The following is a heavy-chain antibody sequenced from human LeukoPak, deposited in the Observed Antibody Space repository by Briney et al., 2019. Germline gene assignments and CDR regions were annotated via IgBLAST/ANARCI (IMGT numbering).Heavy chain of an antibody. CDR1: GYSISSDNY. V-gene: IGHV4-38-2*01. CDR3: ARAPRDSSSSNYMRRFDY. CDR2: IYHSGST. J-gene: IGHJ4*02. Sequence: PSETLSLTCAVSGYSISSDNYWVRIRQPPGQGLEWTGGIYHSGSTYYNPSLKSRVTMSVDTSKNQFSLKLSSVTAADTAVYYCARAPRDSSSSNYMRRFDYWGQGTLVTVSS. D-gene: IGHD3-22*01.